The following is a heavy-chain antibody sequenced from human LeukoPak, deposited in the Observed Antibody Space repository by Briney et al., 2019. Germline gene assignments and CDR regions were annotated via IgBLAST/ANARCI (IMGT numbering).Heavy chain of an antibody. D-gene: IGHD3-10*01. Sequence: ASVKVSCKASGYTFTKFGFNWVRQAPGQGLEWMGWISSSNGKTNYAQKFQGRVTMTTDTSTTTAFMGLRSLRSDDTAVYYCARGQLDWFFDFWGHGTLVTVSS. V-gene: IGHV1-18*01. J-gene: IGHJ2*01. CDR3: ARGQLDWFFDF. CDR2: ISSSNGKT. CDR1: GYTFTKFG.